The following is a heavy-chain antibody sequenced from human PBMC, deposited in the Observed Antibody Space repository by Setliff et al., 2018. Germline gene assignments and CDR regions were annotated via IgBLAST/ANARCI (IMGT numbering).Heavy chain of an antibody. V-gene: IGHV4-61*09. Sequence: SETLSLTCSVSGASITSGGFYWTWIRQPAGKGLEWIGHISPSGSTTYNPSVKSRVTISLDTSTNHFSLKLDSVTAADTALYYCARSPSSGAYWNPRPFYSDYWARGTLVTVSS. CDR3: ARSPSSGAYWNPRPFYSDY. CDR1: GASITSGGFY. D-gene: IGHD1-26*01. J-gene: IGHJ4*02. CDR2: ISPSGST.